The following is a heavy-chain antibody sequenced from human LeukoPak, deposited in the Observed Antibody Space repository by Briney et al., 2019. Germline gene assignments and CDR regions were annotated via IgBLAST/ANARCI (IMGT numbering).Heavy chain of an antibody. CDR3: ARGGINAGYFDY. CDR1: GFTFSSHG. J-gene: IGHJ4*02. CDR2: ISSSSSYI. Sequence: GGSLRLSCAASGFTFSSHGMNWVRQAPGKGLEWVSSISSSSSYIYYADSVKGRFTISRDNAKNSLYLQMNSLRAEDTAVYYCARGGINAGYFDYWGQGTLVTVSS. V-gene: IGHV3-21*01. D-gene: IGHD2-2*01.